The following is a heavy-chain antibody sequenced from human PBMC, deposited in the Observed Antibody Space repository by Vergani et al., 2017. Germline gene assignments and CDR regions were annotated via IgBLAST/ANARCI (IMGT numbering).Heavy chain of an antibody. V-gene: IGHV4-61*02. CDR2: IYNTGGT. CDR3: ARFSSGFVA. D-gene: IGHD5-12*01. CDR1: GGPFSGGSHY. Sequence: QVQLKESGPGLVGPSETLSLTCTVSGGPFSGGSHYWCWIRQSAGKGLEWIGRIYNTGGTNYDPSLKTRVTMSVDTSKNQFSLKLASVTAADTAIYYCARFSSGFVAWGPGTPVTVSS. J-gene: IGHJ4*02.